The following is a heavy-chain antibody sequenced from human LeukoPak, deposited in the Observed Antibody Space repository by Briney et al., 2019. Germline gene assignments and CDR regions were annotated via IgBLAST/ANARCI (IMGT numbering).Heavy chain of an antibody. V-gene: IGHV1-24*01. CDR1: GYTLTELS. D-gene: IGHD3-10*01. Sequence: ASVKVSCKVSGYTLTELSMHWVRQAPGKGLEWMGGFDPEDGETIYAQKFQGRVTLTEDTSTDTAYMELSSLRSEDTAVYYCATVRITMVRGVQYFDYWGQGTLVTVSS. CDR2: FDPEDGET. CDR3: ATVRITMVRGVQYFDY. J-gene: IGHJ4*02.